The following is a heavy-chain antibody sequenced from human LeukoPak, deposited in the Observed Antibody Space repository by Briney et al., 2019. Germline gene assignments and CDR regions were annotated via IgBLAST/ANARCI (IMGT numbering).Heavy chain of an antibody. V-gene: IGHV4-39*07. J-gene: IGHJ4*02. CDR1: GGSISSSSYY. D-gene: IGHD3-22*01. CDR2: IYYSGST. Sequence: SETPSLTCTVSGGSISSSSYYWGWIRQPPGKGLEWIGSIYYSGSTYYNPSLKSRVTISVDTSKNQFSLKLSSVTAADTAVYYCARDVFDSSVDYWGQGTLVTVSS. CDR3: ARDVFDSSVDY.